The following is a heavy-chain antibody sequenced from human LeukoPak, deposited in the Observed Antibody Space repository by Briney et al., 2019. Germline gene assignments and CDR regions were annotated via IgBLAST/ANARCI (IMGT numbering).Heavy chain of an antibody. V-gene: IGHV1-18*01. CDR1: GYTFTSYG. Sequence: ASVKVSCKASGYTFTSYGISWVRQPPGQGLEWMGWISAYNGNTNYAQKLQGRVTMTTDTSTSTAYMELRSLRSDDTAVYYCARAYSSGWYLANYYGMDVWGQGTTVTVSS. CDR2: ISAYNGNT. D-gene: IGHD6-19*01. CDR3: ARAYSSGWYLANYYGMDV. J-gene: IGHJ6*02.